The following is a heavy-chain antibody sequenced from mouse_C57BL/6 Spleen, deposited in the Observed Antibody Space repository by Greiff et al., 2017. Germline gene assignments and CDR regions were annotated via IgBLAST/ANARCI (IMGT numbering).Heavy chain of an antibody. Sequence: EVHLVESGGGLVKPGGSLKLSCAASGFTFSSYAMSWVRQTPEKRLEWVATISDGGSYTYYPDNVKGRFTISRDNAKNNLYLQMSHLKSEDTAMYYCARGLDQAMDYWGQGTSVTVSS. CDR1: GFTFSSYA. D-gene: IGHD2-2*01. V-gene: IGHV5-4*01. CDR2: ISDGGSYT. CDR3: ARGLDQAMDY. J-gene: IGHJ4*01.